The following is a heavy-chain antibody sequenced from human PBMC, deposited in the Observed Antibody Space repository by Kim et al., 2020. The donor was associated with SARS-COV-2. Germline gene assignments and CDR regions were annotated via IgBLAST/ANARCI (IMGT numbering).Heavy chain of an antibody. J-gene: IGHJ4*02. V-gene: IGHV3-9*01. Sequence: GGSLRLSCAASGFTFDDYAMHWVRQAPGKGLEWVSGISWNSGSIGYADSVKGRFTISRDNTKNSLYLQMNSLRAEDTALYYCANVDYWGQGTLVTVSS. CDR3: ANVDY. CDR1: GFTFDDYA. CDR2: ISWNSGSI.